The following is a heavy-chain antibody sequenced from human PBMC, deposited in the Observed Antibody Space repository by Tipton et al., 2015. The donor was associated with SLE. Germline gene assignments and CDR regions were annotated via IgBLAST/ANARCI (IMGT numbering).Heavy chain of an antibody. V-gene: IGHV4-4*07. CDR1: GGSISNYY. CDR2: IYTSGST. D-gene: IGHD6-19*01. CDR3: ARDHPVAGPFDY. J-gene: IGHJ4*02. Sequence: LRLSCTVSGGSISNYYWSWIRQPAGKGLEWIGRIYTSGSTNYNPSPKSRVTMSVDTSKNQFSLKLSSVTAADTAVYYCARDHPVAGPFDYWGQGTLVTVSS.